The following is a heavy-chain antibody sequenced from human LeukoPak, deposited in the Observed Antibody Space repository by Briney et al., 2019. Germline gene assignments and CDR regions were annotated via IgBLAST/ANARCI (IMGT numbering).Heavy chain of an antibody. CDR2: IYYSGST. CDR1: GGSVSSGSYY. J-gene: IGHJ4*02. CDR3: AREGDGYYSFDY. D-gene: IGHD3-22*01. Sequence: PSETLSLTCTVSGGSVSSGSYYWSWIRQPPRKGVEWIGYIYYSGSTKYNPSLKSRVTISVDTSKNQFSLKLSSVTAADTAVYYCAREGDGYYSFDYWGQGTLVTVSS. V-gene: IGHV4-61*01.